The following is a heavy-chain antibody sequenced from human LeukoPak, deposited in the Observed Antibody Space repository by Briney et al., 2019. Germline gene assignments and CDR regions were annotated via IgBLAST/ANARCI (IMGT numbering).Heavy chain of an antibody. D-gene: IGHD5-12*01. V-gene: IGHV3-11*01. CDR2: ISSSGSTI. J-gene: IGHJ6*02. CDR1: GFTFSDYY. Sequence: GGSLRLSCAASGFTFSDYYMSWIRQAPGKGLEWVSYISSSGSTIYYADSVNGRFTISRDNAKNSLYLQMNNLRAEDTAVYYCARDHDGWLAAYYGMDVWGQGTTVTVSS. CDR3: ARDHDGWLAAYYGMDV.